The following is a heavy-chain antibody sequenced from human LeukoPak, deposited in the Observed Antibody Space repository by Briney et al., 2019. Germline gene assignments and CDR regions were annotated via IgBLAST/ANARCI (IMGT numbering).Heavy chain of an antibody. D-gene: IGHD5-12*01. CDR1: GYTLTELS. Sequence: ASVKVSCKVSGYTLTELSMHSVRQAPGKGREWVGGFDPEDGETIYAQKFQGRVTMTEDTSTDTAYMELSSLRSEDTAVYYCATAGASGVAPFSNLRGYSGYDNWFDPWGQGTLVTVSS. J-gene: IGHJ5*02. CDR3: ATAGASGVAPFSNLRGYSGYDNWFDP. CDR2: FDPEDGET. V-gene: IGHV1-24*01.